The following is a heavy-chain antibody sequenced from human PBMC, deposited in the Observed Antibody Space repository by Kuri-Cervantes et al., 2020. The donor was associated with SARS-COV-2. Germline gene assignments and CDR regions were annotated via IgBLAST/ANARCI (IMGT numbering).Heavy chain of an antibody. CDR2: ISSSSSYT. D-gene: IGHD5-18*01. Sequence: LSLTCAASGFTFSSYSMNWVRQAPGKGLEWVSYISSSSSYTNYADSVKGRFTISRDNAKNSLYLQMNSLRAEDTAVYYCAKDLGIGGQLWSIWGQGTLVTVSS. CDR1: GFTFSSYS. J-gene: IGHJ4*02. V-gene: IGHV3-21*05. CDR3: AKDLGIGGQLWSI.